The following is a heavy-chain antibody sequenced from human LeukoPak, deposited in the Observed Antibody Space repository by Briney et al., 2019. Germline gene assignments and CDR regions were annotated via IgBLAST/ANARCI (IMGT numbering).Heavy chain of an antibody. CDR1: GFTFSSYG. CDR3: ARVFGLIINSGSYPPPSSYFDY. J-gene: IGHJ4*02. V-gene: IGHV3-30*02. D-gene: IGHD1-26*01. CDR2: IRYDGSNK. Sequence: PGGSLRLSCAASGFTFSSYGMHWVRQAPGKGLEWVAFIRYDGSNKYYADSVKGRFTISRDNSKNTLYLQMNSLRAEDTAVYYCARVFGLIINSGSYPPPSSYFDYWGQGTLVTVSS.